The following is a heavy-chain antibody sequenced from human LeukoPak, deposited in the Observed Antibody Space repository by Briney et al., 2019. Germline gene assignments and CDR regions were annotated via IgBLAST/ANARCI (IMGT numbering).Heavy chain of an antibody. V-gene: IGHV3-7*01. CDR2: IKQDGSEK. CDR1: GFTFSSYW. J-gene: IGHJ3*02. CDR3: ARRVRYDFWSGSGLGAFDI. Sequence: GGYLRLSCAASGFTFSSYWMSWVRQAPGKGLEWVANIKQDGSEKYYVDPVKGRFTISRDSAKNSLYLQMNSLRAEDTAVYYCARRVRYDFWSGSGLGAFDIWGQGTMVTVSS. D-gene: IGHD3-3*01.